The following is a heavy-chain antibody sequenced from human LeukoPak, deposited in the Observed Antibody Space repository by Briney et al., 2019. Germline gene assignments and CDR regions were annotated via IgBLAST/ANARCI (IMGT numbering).Heavy chain of an antibody. Sequence: GGSLRLSCAASGYTFSSYAMHWVRQAPGKGLEWLAVISYDGNNKYYADSVKGRFTISRDNSKNTLYLQMNSLRAEDTALYYCARDFRAAAVGGPNDYWGQGTLVTVSS. CDR1: GYTFSSYA. CDR2: ISYDGNNK. V-gene: IGHV3-30-3*01. D-gene: IGHD6-13*01. CDR3: ARDFRAAAVGGPNDY. J-gene: IGHJ4*02.